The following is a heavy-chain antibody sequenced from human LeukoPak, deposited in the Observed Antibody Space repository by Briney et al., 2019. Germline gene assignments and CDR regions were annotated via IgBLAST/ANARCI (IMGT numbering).Heavy chain of an antibody. CDR2: IYSGGST. V-gene: IGHV3-66*01. Sequence: GGSLRLSCAASGFTVSSNYMSWVRQAPGKGLEWVSVIYSGGSTYYADSVKGRFTIPRDNSKNTLYLQRNSLRAEDTAVYYCAGNNPYYYDSSGYYGSHYRGQGTLVTVSS. CDR3: AGNNPYYYDSSGYYGSHY. J-gene: IGHJ4*02. D-gene: IGHD3-22*01. CDR1: GFTVSSNY.